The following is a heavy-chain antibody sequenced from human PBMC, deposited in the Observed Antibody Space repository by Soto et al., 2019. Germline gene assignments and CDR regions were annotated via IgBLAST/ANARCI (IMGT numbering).Heavy chain of an antibody. Sequence: SLRLSCAASGFTFDDYAMHWVRQAPGKGLEWVSGISWNSGSIGYADSVKGRFTIPRDNAKNSLYLQMNSLRGEDTALYYCAKDNSSWYNWFDPWGQGTLVTVSS. V-gene: IGHV3-9*01. CDR1: GFTFDDYA. J-gene: IGHJ5*02. CDR2: ISWNSGSI. D-gene: IGHD6-13*01. CDR3: AKDNSSWYNWFDP.